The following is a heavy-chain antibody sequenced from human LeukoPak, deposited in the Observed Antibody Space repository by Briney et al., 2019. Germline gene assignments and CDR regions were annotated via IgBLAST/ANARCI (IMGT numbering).Heavy chain of an antibody. D-gene: IGHD3-3*01. V-gene: IGHV1-8*01. J-gene: IGHJ6*02. Sequence: ASVKVPCKASGYTCTSYDINWVRQATGQGLEWMGWMSPNSGNTGYAQKFQGRVTMTRNTSISTAYMELSSLRSEGTAVYYCARRAYDFWSGSQIYGMDVWGQGTTVTVSS. CDR1: GYTCTSYD. CDR2: MSPNSGNT. CDR3: ARRAYDFWSGSQIYGMDV.